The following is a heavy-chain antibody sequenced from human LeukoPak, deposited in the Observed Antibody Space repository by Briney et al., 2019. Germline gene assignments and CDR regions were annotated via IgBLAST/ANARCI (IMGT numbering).Heavy chain of an antibody. CDR2: IYYSGST. CDR3: ARIYGSHDN. CDR1: GGSISSSSYY. V-gene: IGHV4-39*07. Sequence: SETLSLTCTVSGGSISSSSYYWGWIRQPPGKGLEWIGSIYYSGSTYYNPSLKSRVTISVDTSKNQFSLKLSSVTAADTAVYYCARIYGSHDNWSQGTLVTVSS. D-gene: IGHD2-15*01. J-gene: IGHJ4*02.